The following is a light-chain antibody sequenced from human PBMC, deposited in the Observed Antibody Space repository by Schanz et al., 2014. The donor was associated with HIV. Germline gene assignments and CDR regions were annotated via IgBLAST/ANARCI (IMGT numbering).Light chain of an antibody. CDR1: SGDVGSYNY. CDR2: DVS. V-gene: IGLV2-14*03. J-gene: IGLJ2*01. CDR3: TSYAGSNNLV. Sequence: QSVLTQPASVSGSPGQSISISCTGTSGDVGSYNYVSWYQQHPGKAPKLMIYDVSNRPSGVSSRFSGSKSGNTASLTISGLQAEDEADYYCTSYAGSNNLVFGGGTKLTVL.